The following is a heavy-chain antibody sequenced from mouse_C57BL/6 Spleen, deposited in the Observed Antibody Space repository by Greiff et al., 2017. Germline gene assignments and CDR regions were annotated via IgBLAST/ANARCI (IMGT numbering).Heavy chain of an antibody. D-gene: IGHD2-4*01. CDR3: ARWDYDGYAMDY. J-gene: IGHJ4*01. Sequence: VQGVESGAELAKPGASVKLSCKASGYTFTSYWMHWVKQRPGQGLEWIGYINPSSGYTKYKQKFKDKATLTADKSSSTAYMQLSSLTYEDSAVYYCARWDYDGYAMDYWGQGTSVTVSS. CDR1: GYTFTSYW. CDR2: INPSSGYT. V-gene: IGHV1-7*01.